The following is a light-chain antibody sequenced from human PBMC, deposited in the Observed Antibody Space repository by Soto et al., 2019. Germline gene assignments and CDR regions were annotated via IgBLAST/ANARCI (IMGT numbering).Light chain of an antibody. CDR1: QNINRF. CDR2: DAS. Sequence: DIQMTQSPSSLSASVGDRVTITCRASQNINRFLVWLQQKPGKAPEVLIYDASSLKSGVPSRFSGSGSGTEFSLTIASLQPDDFATYFCQQYGHYATFGQGNKLEIK. J-gene: IGKJ2*01. CDR3: QQYGHYAT. V-gene: IGKV1-5*01.